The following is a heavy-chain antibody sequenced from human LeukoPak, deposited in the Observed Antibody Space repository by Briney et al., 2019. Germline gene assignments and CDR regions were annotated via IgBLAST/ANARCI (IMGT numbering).Heavy chain of an antibody. CDR1: GYTFTSYD. Sequence: ASVKVSCTASGYTFTSYDINWVRQATGQGLEWMGWMNPNSGNTGYAQKFQGRVTMTRNTSISTAYMELSSLRSEDTAVYYCARNPYYYGSGSYYPWGLYYYGMDVWGQGTTVTVSS. D-gene: IGHD3-10*01. J-gene: IGHJ6*02. CDR2: MNPNSGNT. CDR3: ARNPYYYGSGSYYPWGLYYYGMDV. V-gene: IGHV1-8*01.